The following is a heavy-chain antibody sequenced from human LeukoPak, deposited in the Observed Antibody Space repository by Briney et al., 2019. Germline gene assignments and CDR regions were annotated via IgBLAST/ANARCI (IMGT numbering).Heavy chain of an antibody. CDR1: GGSISSYY. D-gene: IGHD6-19*01. CDR3: ARGDTSGWAYYYDY. Sequence: SETLSLTCTVSGGSISSYYWSWIRQPPGKGLEWIGNIYYSGSTNYNPSLKSRVTISVDTSKNQFSLKVTSVTATDTAVYYCARGDTSGWAYYYDYWGQGALVTVSS. J-gene: IGHJ4*02. V-gene: IGHV4-59*01. CDR2: IYYSGST.